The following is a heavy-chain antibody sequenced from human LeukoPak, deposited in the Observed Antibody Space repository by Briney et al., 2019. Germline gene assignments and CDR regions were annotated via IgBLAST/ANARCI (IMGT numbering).Heavy chain of an antibody. V-gene: IGHV4-59*01. CDR2: IYYSGST. CDR1: SGSISSYY. CDR3: ARESNYVLDY. J-gene: IGHJ4*02. Sequence: SETLSLTCTVSSGSISSYYWSWIRQPPGKGLEWIGYIYYSGSTNYNPSLKSRVTISVDTSKNQFSLKLSSVTAADTAVYYCARESNYVLDYWRQGTLVTVSS. D-gene: IGHD1-7*01.